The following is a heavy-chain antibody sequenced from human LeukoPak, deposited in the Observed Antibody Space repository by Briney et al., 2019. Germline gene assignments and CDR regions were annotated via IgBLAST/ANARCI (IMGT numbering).Heavy chain of an antibody. CDR1: GDSFRSSTYY. CDR3: ARGVPGSYTPRGYFDY. Sequence: SEALSLTCTVSGDSFRSSTYYWGWIRQPPGRGLEWIGSLYYSGSTYNNPSLKSRVTISVDTSKNQFSLKLTSVTAADTAVYYCARGVPGSYTPRGYFDYWGQGTLVTVSS. D-gene: IGHD1-26*01. J-gene: IGHJ4*02. CDR2: LYYSGST. V-gene: IGHV4-39*07.